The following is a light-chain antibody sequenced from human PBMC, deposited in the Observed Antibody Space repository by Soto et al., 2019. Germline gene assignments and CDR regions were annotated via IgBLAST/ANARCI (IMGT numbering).Light chain of an antibody. CDR1: QSISSW. Sequence: DILMTQSPSTLSASVGDRVTITCRASQSISSWLAWYQQKPGKAPKLLIYDASSLESGVPSRFRGSRSGTEFTLTVSSLQPEDFATYYCLQDHDDSWTFGQGTKVDIK. CDR2: DAS. J-gene: IGKJ1*01. V-gene: IGKV1-5*01. CDR3: LQDHDDSWT.